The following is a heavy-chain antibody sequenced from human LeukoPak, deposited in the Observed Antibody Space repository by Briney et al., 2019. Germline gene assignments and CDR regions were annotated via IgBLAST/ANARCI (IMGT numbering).Heavy chain of an antibody. CDR2: ISGSGGST. V-gene: IGHV3-23*01. CDR3: AKGPRITMIVVVTGPYFDY. CDR1: GFTFSSYA. D-gene: IGHD3-22*01. J-gene: IGHJ4*02. Sequence: GGSLRLSCAASGFTFSSYAMSWVRQAPGKGLEWVSAISGSGGSTYYADSVKGRFTISRDNSKNTLYLQMNSLRAEDTAVYYCAKGPRITMIVVVTGPYFDYWGQGTLVTVSS.